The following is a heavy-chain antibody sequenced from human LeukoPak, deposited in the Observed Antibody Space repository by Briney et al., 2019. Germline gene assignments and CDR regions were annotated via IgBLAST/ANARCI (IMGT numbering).Heavy chain of an antibody. Sequence: PGGSLRLSCAASGFTFSSYAMSWVRQAPGKGLEWVSYISSSGSTIYYADSVKGRFTISRDNAKNSLYLQMNSLRAEDTAVYYCARGGIYYDSSGYDAFDIWGQGTMVTVSS. J-gene: IGHJ3*02. CDR1: GFTFSSYA. D-gene: IGHD3-22*01. CDR3: ARGGIYYDSSGYDAFDI. CDR2: ISSSGSTI. V-gene: IGHV3-48*04.